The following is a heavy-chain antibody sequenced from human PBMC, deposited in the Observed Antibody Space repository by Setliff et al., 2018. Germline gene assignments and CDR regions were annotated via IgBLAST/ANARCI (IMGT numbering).Heavy chain of an antibody. J-gene: IGHJ3*01. Sequence: GGSLRLSCAASRFTFSNYWMSWVRQAPGKGLECVANIKEDGSEEYYVDSVKGRFTISRDNAKNSLDLQMNNLRDEDTAVYYCARDRWKVIVNRGDDAFDLWGQGTMVTVSS. D-gene: IGHD3-22*01. CDR1: RFTFSNYW. V-gene: IGHV3-7*01. CDR2: IKEDGSEE. CDR3: ARDRWKVIVNRGDDAFDL.